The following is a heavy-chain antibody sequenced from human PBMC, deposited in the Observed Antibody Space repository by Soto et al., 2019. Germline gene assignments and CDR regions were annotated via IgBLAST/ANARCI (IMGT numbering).Heavy chain of an antibody. Sequence: SETLSLTCTVSGGSISSYYWSWIRQPPGKGLEWIGYIYYSGSTNYNPSLKSRVTISVDTSKNQFSLKLSSVTAADTAVYYCGSSSSGWYFDYWGQGTLVTVSS. CDR3: GSSSSGWYFDY. V-gene: IGHV4-59*01. CDR2: IYYSGST. J-gene: IGHJ4*02. D-gene: IGHD6-19*01. CDR1: GGSISSYY.